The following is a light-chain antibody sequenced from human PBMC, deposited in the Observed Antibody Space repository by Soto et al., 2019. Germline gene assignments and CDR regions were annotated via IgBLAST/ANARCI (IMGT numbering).Light chain of an antibody. V-gene: IGKV3-11*01. J-gene: IGKJ5*01. Sequence: EIVLTQSPATLSLSPGERATLSCRASPSVTNFLAWYQQKPGQAPRLLIYGAFNRATGIPARFSGSGSGTVFTLTFSSLEPEDSAIYYCQQRNIWPPVTFGQGTRLEIK. CDR3: QQRNIWPPVT. CDR1: PSVTNF. CDR2: GAF.